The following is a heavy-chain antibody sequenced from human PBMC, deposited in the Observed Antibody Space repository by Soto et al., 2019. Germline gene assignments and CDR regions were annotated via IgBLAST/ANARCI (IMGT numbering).Heavy chain of an antibody. CDR3: ASGQWLLLPNY. J-gene: IGHJ4*02. CDR2: ISYDGSNK. D-gene: IGHD6-19*01. Sequence: QVQLVESGGGVVQPGRSLRLSCAASGFTFSSYAMHWVRQAPGKGLEWVAVISYDGSNKYYADSVKGRFTISRDNSKNTLYLQMNSLRAEDTAVYYCASGQWLLLPNYWGQGTLVTVSS. CDR1: GFTFSSYA. V-gene: IGHV3-30-3*01.